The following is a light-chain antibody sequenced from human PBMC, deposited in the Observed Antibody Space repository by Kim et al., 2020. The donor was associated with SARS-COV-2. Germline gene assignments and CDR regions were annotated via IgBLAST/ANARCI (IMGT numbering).Light chain of an antibody. Sequence: VTISCTGSSSNIGAGYDVHWYQQLPGTAPKLLIYGNSNRPSGVPDRFSGSKSGTSASLAITGLQAEDEADYYGQSYDSSLSGSYVFGTGTKVTVL. CDR1: SSNIGAGYD. V-gene: IGLV1-40*01. CDR2: GNS. CDR3: QSYDSSLSGSYV. J-gene: IGLJ1*01.